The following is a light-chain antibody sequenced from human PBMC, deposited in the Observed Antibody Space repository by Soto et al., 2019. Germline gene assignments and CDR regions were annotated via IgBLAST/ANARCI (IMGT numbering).Light chain of an antibody. CDR3: TSNTTTNTLV. CDR2: DVN. CDR1: SSDIGAYNY. J-gene: IGLJ2*01. V-gene: IGLV2-14*01. Sequence: QSVLTQPASVSGSPGQSITISCTGTSSDIGAYNYVSWYQQYAGKAPKYVIYDVNKRPSGVSYRFSGSKSGNMASLTISGLQADDEADYYCTSNTTTNTLVLGGGTKLTVL.